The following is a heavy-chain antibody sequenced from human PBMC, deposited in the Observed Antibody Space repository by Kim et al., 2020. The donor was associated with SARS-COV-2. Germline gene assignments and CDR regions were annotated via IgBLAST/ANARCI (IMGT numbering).Heavy chain of an antibody. D-gene: IGHD3-3*01. CDR2: IYYSGST. V-gene: IGHV4-31*03. J-gene: IGHJ4*02. CDR3: ARGILITIFGVVAHLDY. Sequence: SETLSLTCTVSGGSISSGGYYWSWIRQHPGKGLEWIGYIYYSGSTYYNPSLKGRVTISVDTSKNQFSLKLSSVTAADTAVYYCARGILITIFGVVAHLDYWGQGTLVTVSS. CDR1: GGSISSGGYY.